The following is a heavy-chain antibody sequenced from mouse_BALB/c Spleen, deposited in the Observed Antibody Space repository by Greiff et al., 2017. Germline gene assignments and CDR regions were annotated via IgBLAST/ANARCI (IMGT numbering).Heavy chain of an antibody. CDR2: ISYDGSN. CDR3: ARWLLRYWYFDV. Sequence: EVHLVESGPGLVKPSQSLSLTCSVTGYSITSGYYWNWIRQFPGNKLEWMGYISYDGSNNYNPSLKNRISITRDTSKNQFFLKLNSVTTEDTATYYCARWLLRYWYFDVWGAGTTVTVSS. CDR1: GYSITSGYY. J-gene: IGHJ1*01. D-gene: IGHD2-3*01. V-gene: IGHV3-6*02.